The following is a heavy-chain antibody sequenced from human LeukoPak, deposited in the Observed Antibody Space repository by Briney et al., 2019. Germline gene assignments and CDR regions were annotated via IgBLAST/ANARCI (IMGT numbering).Heavy chain of an antibody. CDR1: GFTFSNYW. CDR2: INQGGSEK. CDR3: VRDDSGYDY. D-gene: IGHD5-12*01. Sequence: GGSLRLSCAASGFTFSNYWMSWVRQAPGKGLGWVANINQGGSEKYYLNSVKGRFTISRDNAKNSLYLQMNSLRTDDTAIYYCVRDDSGYDYWGQGTLVTVSS. V-gene: IGHV3-7*05. J-gene: IGHJ4*02.